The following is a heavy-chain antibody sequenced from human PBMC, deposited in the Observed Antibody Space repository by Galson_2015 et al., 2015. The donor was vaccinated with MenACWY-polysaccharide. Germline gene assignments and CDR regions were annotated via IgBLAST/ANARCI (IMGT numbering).Heavy chain of an antibody. CDR3: ARGRGYCSSTSCYYWFDP. J-gene: IGHJ5*02. CDR2: IYYSGST. Sequence: SEPLSLTCPVSGGSISSSSYYWGWLRQPPGKGLEWIGSIYYSGSTYYNPSLKSRVTISVDTSKNQFSLKLSSVTAADTAVYYCARGRGYCSSTSCYYWFDPWGQGTLVTVSS. CDR1: GGSISSSSYY. V-gene: IGHV4-39*01. D-gene: IGHD2-2*01.